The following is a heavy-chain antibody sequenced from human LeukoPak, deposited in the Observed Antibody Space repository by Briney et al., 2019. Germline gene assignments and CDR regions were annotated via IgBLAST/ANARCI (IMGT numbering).Heavy chain of an antibody. J-gene: IGHJ6*03. CDR1: GFTFSSYG. CDR3: ARVLRYCSGGNCYSGGLGYMDV. CDR2: IRYDGSNK. Sequence: GGSLRLSCAASGFTFSSYGMHWVRQAPGKGLEWVAFIRYDGSNKYYADTVKGRFTISRDNSKNTLYLQMNSLRAEDTAVYYCARVLRYCSGGNCYSGGLGYMDVWGKGTTVTISS. D-gene: IGHD2-15*01. V-gene: IGHV3-30*02.